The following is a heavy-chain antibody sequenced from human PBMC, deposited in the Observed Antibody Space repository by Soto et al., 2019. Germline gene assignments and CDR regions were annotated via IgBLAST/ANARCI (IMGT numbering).Heavy chain of an antibody. V-gene: IGHV1-18*01. CDR2: ISTYNGDT. D-gene: IGHD3-3*01. Sequence: ASVKVSCKASGYTFTRSGISWVRQAPGQGLEWMGWISTYNGDTNYAQTLQGRVTMTTDTSTSTAYMELRSLRSDDTAVYYCARGYDFWSGYCGYWGQGTLVTVSS. CDR3: ARGYDFWSGYCGY. J-gene: IGHJ4*02. CDR1: GYTFTRSG.